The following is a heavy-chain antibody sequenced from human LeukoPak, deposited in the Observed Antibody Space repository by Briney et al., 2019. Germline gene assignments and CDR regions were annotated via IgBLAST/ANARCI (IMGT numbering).Heavy chain of an antibody. CDR1: GFTFSNYA. V-gene: IGHV3-64*01. CDR3: ARSRTTVGPGYFDY. J-gene: IGHJ4*02. Sequence: PGGSPRLSCAASGFTFSNYAIHWVRQAPGKGLEYVSGIGSNGGSTYYANSVKGRFTISRDNSKNTLYLQMGSLRVEDTAVFYCARSRTTVGPGYFDYWGQGTLVTVSS. D-gene: IGHD4-11*01. CDR2: IGSNGGST.